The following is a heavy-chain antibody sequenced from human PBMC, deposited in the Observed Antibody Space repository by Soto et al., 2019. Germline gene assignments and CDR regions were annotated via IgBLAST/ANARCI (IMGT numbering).Heavy chain of an antibody. Sequence: EVQLVESGGGLVQPGRSLRLSCAASGFTFDDYAMHWVRQAPGKGLEWVSGISWYSGSIGYADSVKGRFTISRDNAKNSLYLQMNSLRAEDTALYYCAKDYMWGGSTTSYYFDFWGQGSLVTVSS. CDR2: ISWYSGSI. J-gene: IGHJ4*02. D-gene: IGHD3-10*01. CDR3: AKDYMWGGSTTSYYFDF. CDR1: GFTFDDYA. V-gene: IGHV3-9*01.